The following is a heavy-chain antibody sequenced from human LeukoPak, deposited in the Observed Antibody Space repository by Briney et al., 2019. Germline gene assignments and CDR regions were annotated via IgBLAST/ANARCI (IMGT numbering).Heavy chain of an antibody. J-gene: IGHJ5*02. CDR1: GYTFTSYG. V-gene: IGHV1-18*01. CDR3: AREVVFRIRSYNWFDP. Sequence: ASVKVSCKASGYTFTSYGISWVRQAPGQGLEWMGWISAYNGNTNYAQKLQGRVTMTTDTSTSTAYMELSSLRSEDTAVYYCAREVVFRIRSYNWFDPWGQGTLVTVSS. CDR2: ISAYNGNT. D-gene: IGHD2-8*02.